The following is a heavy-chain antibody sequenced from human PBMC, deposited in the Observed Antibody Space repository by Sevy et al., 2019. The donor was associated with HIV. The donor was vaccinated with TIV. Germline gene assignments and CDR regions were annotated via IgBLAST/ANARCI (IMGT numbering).Heavy chain of an antibody. CDR1: GFTFTNTW. J-gene: IGHJ4*02. Sequence: GGSLRLSCAASGFTFTNTWMSWVRQAPGKGLEWVGRIKSKTDGGTGDYAAPVKGRFSISRDDSKNTLYLKMNSLKTKETAVYYCTTGDPYNRYGYMRPYFFDYWGQGTLVTVSS. CDR2: IKSKTDGGTG. V-gene: IGHV3-15*01. D-gene: IGHD5-18*01. CDR3: TTGDPYNRYGYMRPYFFDY.